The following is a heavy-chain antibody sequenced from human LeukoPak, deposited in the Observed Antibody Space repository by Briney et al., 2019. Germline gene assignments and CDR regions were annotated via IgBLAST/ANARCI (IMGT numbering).Heavy chain of an antibody. V-gene: IGHV1-8*01. CDR3: ARGLKYGTNYYMDV. Sequence: ASVKVSCKASGNTFTSDDINWVRQAPGQGLEWLGWVNPNSGNTGYAQKFQGRVTMTRNTSISTAYMELSSLRSEDTAVYYCARGLKYGTNYYMDVWGKETTVTVSS. CDR2: VNPNSGNT. J-gene: IGHJ6*03. CDR1: GNTFTSDD. D-gene: IGHD1-26*01.